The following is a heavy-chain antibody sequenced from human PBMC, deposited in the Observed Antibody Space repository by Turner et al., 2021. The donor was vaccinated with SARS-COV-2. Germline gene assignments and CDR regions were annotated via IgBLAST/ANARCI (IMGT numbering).Heavy chain of an antibody. D-gene: IGHD6-19*01. CDR2: ISSSSSTI. V-gene: IGHV3-48*01. CDR1: GFTFSSYS. J-gene: IGHJ4*02. Sequence: EVQLVESGGGLVQPGGSLRLSCAASGFTFSSYSMNWVRQAPGKGLEWVSYISSSSSTIYYADSVKGRFTISRDNAKNSLYLQMNSLRAEDTAVYYCARDLGSIAVDNWGQGTLVTVSS. CDR3: ARDLGSIAVDN.